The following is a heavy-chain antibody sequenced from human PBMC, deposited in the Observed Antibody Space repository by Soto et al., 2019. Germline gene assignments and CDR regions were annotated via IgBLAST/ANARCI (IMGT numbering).Heavy chain of an antibody. Sequence: ASVKVSCKVSGYTLTELSMHWVRQAPGKGLEWMGGFDPEDGETIYAQKFQGRVTMTEDTPTDTAYMELSSLRSEDTAVYYCAKGNPQHNWFDPWGQGTLVTVSS. CDR2: FDPEDGET. J-gene: IGHJ5*02. CDR3: AKGNPQHNWFDP. V-gene: IGHV1-24*01. CDR1: GYTLTELS.